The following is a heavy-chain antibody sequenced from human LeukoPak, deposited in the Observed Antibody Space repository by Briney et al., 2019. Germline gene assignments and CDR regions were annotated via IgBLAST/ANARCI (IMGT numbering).Heavy chain of an antibody. CDR3: ARGRVPHC. CDR1: GGSISRYY. CDR2: IYYTGST. D-gene: IGHD1-1*01. J-gene: IGHJ4*02. V-gene: IGHV4-59*01. Sequence: TSETLSLTCTVSGGSISRYYWSWIRQPPGKGLECLGYIYYTGSTDYNPSLKSRLTISLNTSKNQFSLKLSSVTAADTAVYYCARGRVPHCWGQGTLVSVSS.